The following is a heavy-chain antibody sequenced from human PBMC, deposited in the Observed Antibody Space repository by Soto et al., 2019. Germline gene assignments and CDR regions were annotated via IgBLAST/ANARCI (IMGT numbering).Heavy chain of an antibody. D-gene: IGHD5-12*01. J-gene: IGHJ3*02. V-gene: IGHV3-33*01. CDR1: GFTFSSYG. Sequence: QVQLVESGGGVVQPGRSLRLSCAASGFTFSSYGMHWVRQAPGKGLEWVAVIWYDGSNKYYADSVKGRFTISRDNSKNTLYLQMNSLRAEDTAVYYCARDRRWLQFQQSDAFDIWGQGTMVTVSS. CDR2: IWYDGSNK. CDR3: ARDRRWLQFQQSDAFDI.